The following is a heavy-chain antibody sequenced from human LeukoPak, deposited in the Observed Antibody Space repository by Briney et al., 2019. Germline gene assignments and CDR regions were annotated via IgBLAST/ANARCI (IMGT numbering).Heavy chain of an antibody. D-gene: IGHD6-19*01. CDR1: GFTFSSYE. J-gene: IGHJ4*02. V-gene: IGHV3-48*03. CDR2: ISSSGSTI. CDR3: AKDSSSSVGSPYYFDY. Sequence: GGSLRLSCAASGFTFSSYEMNWVRQAPGKGLEWVSYISSSGSTIYYADSVKGRFTISRDNSRNTLYLQMNSLRAEDTAIYYCAKDSSSSVGSPYYFDYWGQGTLVTVSS.